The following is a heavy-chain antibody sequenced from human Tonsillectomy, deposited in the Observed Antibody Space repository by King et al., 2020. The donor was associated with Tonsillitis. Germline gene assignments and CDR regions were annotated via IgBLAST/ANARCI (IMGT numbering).Heavy chain of an antibody. J-gene: IGHJ3*02. CDR1: GFTFSDYY. Sequence: VQLVESGGGLVKPGGSLRLSCAASGFTFSDYYMSWIRQAPGKGLEWVSYISSSSSYTNYADSVRGRFTISRDNAKNSLYLQMKSLRAEDTAVYYCARGERYYYDSSGYYSPPPTDIWGQGTMVTVSS. CDR2: ISSSSSYT. V-gene: IGHV3-11*05. CDR3: ARGERYYYDSSGYYSPPPTDI. D-gene: IGHD3-22*01.